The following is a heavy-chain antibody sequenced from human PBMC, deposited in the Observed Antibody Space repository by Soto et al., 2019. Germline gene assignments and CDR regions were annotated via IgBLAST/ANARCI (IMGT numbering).Heavy chain of an antibody. CDR1: GFTFRSYG. Sequence: PGGSLRLSCAVSGFTFRSYGMHWVRQAPGKGLEWVAVISYDGSNKYYADSVKGRFTISRDNSKNTLYLQMNSLRAEDTAVYYCARDRRVAVALDYWGQGTLVTVSS. CDR2: ISYDGSNK. D-gene: IGHD6-19*01. J-gene: IGHJ4*02. CDR3: ARDRRVAVALDY. V-gene: IGHV3-30*03.